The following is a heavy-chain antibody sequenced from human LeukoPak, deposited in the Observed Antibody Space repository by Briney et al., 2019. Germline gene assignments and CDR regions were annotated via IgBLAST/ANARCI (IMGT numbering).Heavy chain of an antibody. CDR2: IYSVETT. J-gene: IGHJ4*02. D-gene: IGHD3-22*01. Sequence: PGGSLRLSCAASGFTVRSNYISWVRQAPGKGLEWVSVIYSVETTFYADSVKGRFTVSRNNSQNTLYLQMSSLKTEDTAVYYCAKDRGDYFDTTSHSFDSWGQGTLVTVSS. CDR3: AKDRGDYFDTTSHSFDS. CDR1: GFTVRSNY. V-gene: IGHV3-53*04.